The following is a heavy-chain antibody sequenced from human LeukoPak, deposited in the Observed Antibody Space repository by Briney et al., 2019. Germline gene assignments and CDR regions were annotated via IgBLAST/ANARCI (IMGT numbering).Heavy chain of an antibody. CDR3: IVFGDSNH. V-gene: IGHV3-23*01. CDR1: GVTLSSYA. J-gene: IGHJ5*02. Sequence: GGSLRLSCAASGVTLSSYAMSWARQAPGKGLEWVSGISSSGSGGNTYYADSVKGRFTISRDSSKNTLFLHMNTLRAEDTAVYYCIVFGDSNHWGQGTLVTVSS. CDR2: ISSSGSGGNT. D-gene: IGHD4-17*01.